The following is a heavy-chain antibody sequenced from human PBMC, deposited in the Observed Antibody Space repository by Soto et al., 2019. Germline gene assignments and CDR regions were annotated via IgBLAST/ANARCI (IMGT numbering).Heavy chain of an antibody. D-gene: IGHD5-18*01. CDR2: VYYTGST. V-gene: IGHV4-59*01. CDR1: DVSITNYY. Sequence: LSLTCTVSDVSITNYYWSWIRQPPGRGLEWLGYVYYTGSTSYNPSLKSRVAMSVDTSKKQISLKLTSVTAADTAVYYCAREDTRWFGPWCQGPLVTASS. CDR3: AREDTRWFGP. J-gene: IGHJ5*02.